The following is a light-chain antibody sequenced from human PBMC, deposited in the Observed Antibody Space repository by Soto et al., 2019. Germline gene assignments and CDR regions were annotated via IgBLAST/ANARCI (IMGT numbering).Light chain of an antibody. CDR2: GAS. V-gene: IGKV3-20*01. J-gene: IGKJ4*01. CDR3: QQYVTSQLT. Sequence: DIVLTQSPGTLFLSPGERATLSCRASQSVTYGYLAWYQLKPGQAPRLLIFGASIRATGIPDRFSGSGSGTDFPLSISRLETEDLAVYYCQQYVTSQLTFGGGTKVAIK. CDR1: QSVTYGY.